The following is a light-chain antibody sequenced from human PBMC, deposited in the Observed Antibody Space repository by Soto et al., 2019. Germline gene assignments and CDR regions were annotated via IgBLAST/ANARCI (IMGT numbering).Light chain of an antibody. V-gene: IGKV3D-20*02. J-gene: IGKJ5*01. CDR1: QSVSSIY. Sequence: EIVLTQSPGTLSLSPGERATLSCRASQSVSSIYLAWYQQKPGQAPRLLIYGASSRPTGIPDRFSGSGSGTDFTLTISSLEPEDFAIYYCQQRQYWPPITFGQGTRLEN. CDR3: QQRQYWPPIT. CDR2: GAS.